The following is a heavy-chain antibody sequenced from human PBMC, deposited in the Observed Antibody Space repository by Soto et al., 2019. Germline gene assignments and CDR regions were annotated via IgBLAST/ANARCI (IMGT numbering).Heavy chain of an antibody. D-gene: IGHD6-19*01. CDR1: GGSISGGEW. CDR3: TRNGGWNFDH. J-gene: IGHJ4*02. Sequence: QVQLQESGPGLVKPSGTLSLTCAVSGGSISGGEWWSWVRQPPGKGMEWIGEIQHSGSTGYNPSLKSRVTISVDKSQNQFSLKLSSVTAADTAVYYCTRNGGWNFDHWGQGTLVTVSS. CDR2: IQHSGST. V-gene: IGHV4-4*02.